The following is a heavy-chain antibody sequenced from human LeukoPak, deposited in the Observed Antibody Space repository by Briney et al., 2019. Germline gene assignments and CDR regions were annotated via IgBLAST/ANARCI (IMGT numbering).Heavy chain of an antibody. J-gene: IGHJ6*03. D-gene: IGHD3-9*01. Sequence: PSETLSLTCAVSGDSVSGSFWWSWVRQPPHKGLEWIGEIHHSGSSNYNPSLESRVIISVDTSKNQVSLKLNSVTAADTAVYFCARHIPDILTDSYMDVWGKGTTVTISS. CDR3: ARHIPDILTDSYMDV. CDR2: IHHSGSS. CDR1: GDSVSGSFW. V-gene: IGHV4-4*02.